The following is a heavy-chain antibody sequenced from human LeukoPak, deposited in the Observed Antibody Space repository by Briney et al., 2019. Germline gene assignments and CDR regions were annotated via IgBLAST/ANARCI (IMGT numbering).Heavy chain of an antibody. CDR1: GFTFTSYW. CDR3: KSGGAAPGAFDY. D-gene: IGHD6-13*01. J-gene: IGHJ4*02. V-gene: IGHV3-7*01. Sequence: GGSLRLSCAASGFTFTSYWMSWMRQAPGKGLQWVANIMHDGSEQYYVDSVKGRFTISRDNARNSLYLQMNSLGVEDTAVYYCKSGGAAPGAFDYWGQGALVTVSS. CDR2: IMHDGSEQ.